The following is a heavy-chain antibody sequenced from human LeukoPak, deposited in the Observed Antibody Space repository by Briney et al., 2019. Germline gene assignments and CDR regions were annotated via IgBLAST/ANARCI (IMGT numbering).Heavy chain of an antibody. CDR1: GNYW. V-gene: IGHV3-74*01. Sequence: GGSLRLSCAASGNYWMHWVRQAPGKGLVWVSQINSDSSWTSYADSVKGRLTISKDNAKNTVYLQMNSLRAEDTAVYYCVSFYETYWGRGTLVTVSS. CDR3: VSFYETY. CDR2: INSDSSWT. D-gene: IGHD2/OR15-2a*01. J-gene: IGHJ4*02.